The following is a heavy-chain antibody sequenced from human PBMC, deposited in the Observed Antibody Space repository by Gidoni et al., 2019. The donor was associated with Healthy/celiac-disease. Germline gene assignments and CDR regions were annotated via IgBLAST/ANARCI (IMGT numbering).Heavy chain of an antibody. CDR2: MSYDGSNK. CDR3: AREYDILTGYRTPHWFDP. CDR1: GFTFSSYA. Sequence: QVQLVESGGGVVQPGRSLRLSCAASGFTFSSYAMHWVRQAPAKGLEWVAVMSYDGSNKYYADSVKGRFTISRDNSKNTLYLQMNSLRAEDTAVYYCAREYDILTGYRTPHWFDPWGQGTLVTVSS. J-gene: IGHJ5*02. D-gene: IGHD3-9*01. V-gene: IGHV3-30-3*01.